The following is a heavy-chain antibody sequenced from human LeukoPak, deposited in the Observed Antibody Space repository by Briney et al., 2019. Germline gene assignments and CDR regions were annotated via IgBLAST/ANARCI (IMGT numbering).Heavy chain of an antibody. Sequence: GESLKISCEGSGYSFSNSWIGWVRQRPGKGLEWMGIINPADSDTKYSPSFQGQVTLTADKSISTAYLQWGSLKTSDSAMYYCARPFFGDYFDYWGQGTLVTVSS. V-gene: IGHV5-51*01. J-gene: IGHJ4*02. CDR3: ARPFFGDYFDY. CDR2: INPADSDT. D-gene: IGHD3-10*01. CDR1: GYSFSNSW.